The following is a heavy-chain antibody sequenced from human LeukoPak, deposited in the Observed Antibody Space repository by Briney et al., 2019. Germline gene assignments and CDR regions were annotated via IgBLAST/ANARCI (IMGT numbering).Heavy chain of an antibody. D-gene: IGHD5-24*01. CDR2: ITSSSSYI. CDR1: GFTFSSYT. Sequence: GGSLRLSCAASGFTFSSYTMDWVRQAPGKGLEWVSSITSSSSYIYYADSVKGRFTISRDNAKNSLYLQMNSLRAEDTAVYYCARDRRRDGYTLGDWGQGTLVTVSS. V-gene: IGHV3-21*01. J-gene: IGHJ4*02. CDR3: ARDRRRDGYTLGD.